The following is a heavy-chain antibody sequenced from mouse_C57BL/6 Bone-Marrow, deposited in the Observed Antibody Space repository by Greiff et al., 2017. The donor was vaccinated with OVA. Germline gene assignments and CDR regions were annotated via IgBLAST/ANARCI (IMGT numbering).Heavy chain of an antibody. CDR2: IDPSDSYT. D-gene: IGHD1-1*02. Sequence: QVQLQQPGAELVMPGASVKLSCKASGYTFTSYWMHWVKQRPGQGLEWIGEIDPSDSYTNYNQKFKGKSTLTVDKSSSTAYMQLSSLTSEDAAVYYCAVVGRAMDYWGQGTSVTVSS. CDR3: AVVGRAMDY. J-gene: IGHJ4*01. V-gene: IGHV1-69*01. CDR1: GYTFTSYW.